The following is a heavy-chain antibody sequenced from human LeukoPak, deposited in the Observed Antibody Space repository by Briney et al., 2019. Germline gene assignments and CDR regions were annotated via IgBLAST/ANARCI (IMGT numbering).Heavy chain of an antibody. J-gene: IGHJ5*02. CDR3: ARDYGGNSGWFDP. CDR1: GYTFTSYD. V-gene: IGHV1-8*01. Sequence: ASVKVSCKASGYTFTSYDINWVRQTTGQGLVWVGWMNPNSGNTGYAQKFQGRVTMTRNTSISTAYMELSSLRSEDTAVYYCARDYGGNSGWFDPWGQGTLVTVSS. CDR2: MNPNSGNT. D-gene: IGHD4-23*01.